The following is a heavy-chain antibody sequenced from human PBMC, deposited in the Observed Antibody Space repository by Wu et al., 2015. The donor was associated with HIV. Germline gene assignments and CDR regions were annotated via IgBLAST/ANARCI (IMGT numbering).Heavy chain of an antibody. Sequence: QVQLVQSGAEVKKPGASVKVSCKASGYTFTSYDINWVRQATGQGLEWMGWMNPNSGNTGYAQKFQGRVTMTRNTSISTAYMELSSLRSEDTAVYYCARGHLETXYYDSSGYYFDYWGQGTLVTVSS. CDR2: MNPNSGNT. CDR3: ARGHLETXYYDSSGYYFDY. D-gene: IGHD3-22*01. CDR1: GYTFTSYD. J-gene: IGHJ4*02. V-gene: IGHV1-8*01.